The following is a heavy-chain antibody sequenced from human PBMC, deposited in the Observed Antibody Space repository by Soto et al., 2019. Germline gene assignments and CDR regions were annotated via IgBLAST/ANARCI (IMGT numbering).Heavy chain of an antibody. Sequence: SETLSLTCSVSGDSISTVDHFWAWIRQPPGQALEYIGYIYKSATTYYNPSFESRVAISLDTSKSQFSLNVTSVTAADTAVYFCARGRYCLTGRCFPNWFDSWGQGTLVTVSS. CDR1: GDSISTVDHF. V-gene: IGHV4-30-4*01. CDR2: IYKSATT. J-gene: IGHJ5*01. CDR3: ARGRYCLTGRCFPNWFDS. D-gene: IGHD2-15*01.